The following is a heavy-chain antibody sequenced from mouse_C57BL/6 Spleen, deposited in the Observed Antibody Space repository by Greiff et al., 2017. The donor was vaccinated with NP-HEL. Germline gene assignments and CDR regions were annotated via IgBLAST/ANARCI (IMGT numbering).Heavy chain of an antibody. J-gene: IGHJ1*03. Sequence: VQLQQSGAELVRPGASVKLSCTASGFNIKDDYMHWVKQRPEQGLEWIGWIDPENGDTEYASKFQGKATIPADPSSNTANLQLSSLTSENTAVYDGTTGYREYYGSSFDVWGTGTTVTVSS. CDR3: TTGYREYYGSSFDV. CDR1: GFNIKDDY. D-gene: IGHD1-1*01. CDR2: IDPENGDT. V-gene: IGHV14-4*01.